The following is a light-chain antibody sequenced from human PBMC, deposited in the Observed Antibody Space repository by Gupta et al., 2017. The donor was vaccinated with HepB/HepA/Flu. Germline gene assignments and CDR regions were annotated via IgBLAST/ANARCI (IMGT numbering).Light chain of an antibody. J-gene: IGLJ2*01. CDR2: NDS. CDR3: QVWDSSNDSAG. Sequence: YVVTQTPSVSVAPGKTASITCGGNNIGNKGVHWYQQKQGQAPVMVIYNDSDRPSGIPERFSGSNSVSTATLTISRVEAGDEAEYYCQVWDSSNDSAGLGGGTKLTVL. V-gene: IGLV3-21*04. CDR1: NIGNKG.